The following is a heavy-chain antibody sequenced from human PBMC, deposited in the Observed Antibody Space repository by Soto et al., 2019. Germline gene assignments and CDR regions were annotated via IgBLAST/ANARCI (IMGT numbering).Heavy chain of an antibody. CDR1: GFTFRNYD. J-gene: IGHJ6*02. CDR2: ISAAGDP. Sequence: EVQLVESGGGLVQPGGSLRLSCEASGFTFRNYDMHWVRQGTGKGLEWVSGISAAGDPDYADSVEGRISISTENAQNSFFLQMNSLRVGDTAVYSCARTDRDFYGLDVWGQGTTVIVSS. V-gene: IGHV3-13*05. CDR3: ARTDRDFYGLDV.